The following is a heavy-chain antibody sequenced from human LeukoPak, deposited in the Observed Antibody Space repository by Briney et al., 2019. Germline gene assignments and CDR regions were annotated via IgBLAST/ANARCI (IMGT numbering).Heavy chain of an antibody. D-gene: IGHD6-13*01. CDR3: ARESEIAAAFDI. CDR1: GGTFSSYA. CDR2: IIPIFGTA. Sequence: SVKVSCKASGGTFSSYAISWVRQAPGQGLEWMGGIIPIFGTANYAQKFQGRVTITADESTSTVYMELSSLRPEDTAVYYCARESEIAAAFDIWGQGTMVTVSS. V-gene: IGHV1-69*01. J-gene: IGHJ3*02.